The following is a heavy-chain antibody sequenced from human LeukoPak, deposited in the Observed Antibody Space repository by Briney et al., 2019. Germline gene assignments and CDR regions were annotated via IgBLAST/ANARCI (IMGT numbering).Heavy chain of an antibody. CDR1: GYSFTKYW. Sequence: KPGESLKISRKGSGYSFTKYWISWVRQMPGKGLEWMGRIDPTDSYINHSPSFQGHVTISVDKSISTAYLQWSSLKASDTAMYYCARQSYDTNHYYYGMDVWGQGTTVTVSS. D-gene: IGHD3-16*01. V-gene: IGHV5-10-1*01. CDR3: ARQSYDTNHYYYGMDV. J-gene: IGHJ6*02. CDR2: IDPTDSYI.